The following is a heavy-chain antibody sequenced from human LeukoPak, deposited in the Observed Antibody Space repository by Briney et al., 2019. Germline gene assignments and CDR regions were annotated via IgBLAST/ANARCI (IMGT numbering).Heavy chain of an antibody. V-gene: IGHV3-21*01. CDR1: GFTFSSYE. Sequence: GGSLRLSCAASGFTFSSYEMNWVRQAPGKGLEWVSSISSSSSYIYYADSVKGRFTISRDNAKNSLYLQMNSLRAEDTAVYYCAPAVAGTVFDYWGQGTLVTVSS. J-gene: IGHJ4*02. CDR2: ISSSSSYI. D-gene: IGHD6-19*01. CDR3: APAVAGTVFDY.